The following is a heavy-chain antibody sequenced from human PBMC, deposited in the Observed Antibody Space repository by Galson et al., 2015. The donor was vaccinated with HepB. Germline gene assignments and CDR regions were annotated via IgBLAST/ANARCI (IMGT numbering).Heavy chain of an antibody. D-gene: IGHD3-22*01. J-gene: IGHJ4*02. CDR3: ARGWAYYYDSSGYYYFDY. V-gene: IGHV3-23*01. Sequence: SLRLSCAASGFTFPNHAMSWVRQGPGEGLEWVSAVSGSSSNTFYADSVKGRFTISRDNSRNTLYLQMNSLRAEDTAVYYCARGWAYYYDSSGYYYFDYWGQGTLVTVSS. CDR2: VSGSSSNT. CDR1: GFTFPNHA.